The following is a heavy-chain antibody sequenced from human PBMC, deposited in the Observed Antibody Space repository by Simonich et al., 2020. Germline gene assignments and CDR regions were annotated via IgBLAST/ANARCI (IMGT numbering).Heavy chain of an antibody. CDR2: ISYDGSNK. CDR3: AREDLTGDAFDI. V-gene: IGHV3-30*07. Sequence: QVQLVESGGGVVQPGRSLRLSCAASGFTFSSYAMHWVRQARGKWLEGVADISYDGSNKYSADSVKGRFTISRDNSKNTLYLQMNSLRAEDTAVYYCAREDLTGDAFDIWGQGTMVTVSS. J-gene: IGHJ3*02. CDR1: GFTFSSYA. D-gene: IGHD7-27*01.